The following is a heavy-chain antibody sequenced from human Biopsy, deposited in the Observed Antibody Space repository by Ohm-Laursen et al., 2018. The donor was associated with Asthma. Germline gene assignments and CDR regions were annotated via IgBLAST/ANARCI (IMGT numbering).Heavy chain of an antibody. D-gene: IGHD3-10*01. CDR3: ARAADYSHYYGIDV. Sequence: ASVKVSCKTSGYTFNSAGITWVRQAPGQGLEWMGWISVYNGNTKVAQKLQDRVTMITDTSTSTAYMVLRSLRSDDTAVYFCARAADYSHYYGIDVWGQGTTVTVS. V-gene: IGHV1-18*01. CDR2: ISVYNGNT. J-gene: IGHJ6*02. CDR1: GYTFNSAG.